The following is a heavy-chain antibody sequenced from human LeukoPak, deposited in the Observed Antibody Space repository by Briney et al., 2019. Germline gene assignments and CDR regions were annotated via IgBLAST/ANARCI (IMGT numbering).Heavy chain of an antibody. D-gene: IGHD2-2*01. J-gene: IGHJ3*02. Sequence: ASAKVSCKVSGGTFSSYAISWVRQAPGQGLEWMGGIIPVFGTTNYAQKFQGRVTITTDDSTSTAYMELSSLRSEDTAVYYCARVKCSGTNCYRTSDAFDIWGQGTMVTVSS. CDR3: ARVKCSGTNCYRTSDAFDI. CDR1: GGTFSSYA. CDR2: IIPVFGTT. V-gene: IGHV1-69*05.